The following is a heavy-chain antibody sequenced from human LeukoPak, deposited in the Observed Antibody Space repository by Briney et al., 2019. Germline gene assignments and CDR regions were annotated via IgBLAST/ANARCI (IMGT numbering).Heavy chain of an antibody. CDR3: AKASGYDYFTPFDY. V-gene: IGHV3-33*06. CDR1: GFTFSSYG. J-gene: IGHJ4*02. CDR2: IWYDGSNK. D-gene: IGHD5-12*01. Sequence: GGSLRLSCAASGFTFSSYGMHWVRQAPGKGLEWVAVIWYDGSNKYYADSVKGRLTISRDNSKNTLYLQMNSLRAEDTAVYYCAKASGYDYFTPFDYWGQGTLVTVSS.